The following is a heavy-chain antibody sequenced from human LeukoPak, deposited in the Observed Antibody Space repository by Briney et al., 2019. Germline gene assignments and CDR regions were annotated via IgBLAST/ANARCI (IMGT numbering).Heavy chain of an antibody. D-gene: IGHD3-10*01. J-gene: IGHJ5*02. CDR1: GFTFNTYG. CDR2: ISGSGGST. CDR3: AKGPTYYYGSGSYYNPNWFDP. Sequence: GGSLRLSCAASGFTFNTYGIHWVRQAPGKGLEWVSAISGSGGSTYYADSVKGRFTISRDNSKNTLYLQMNSLGAEDTAVYYCAKGPTYYYGSGSYYNPNWFDPWGQGTLVTVSS. V-gene: IGHV3-23*01.